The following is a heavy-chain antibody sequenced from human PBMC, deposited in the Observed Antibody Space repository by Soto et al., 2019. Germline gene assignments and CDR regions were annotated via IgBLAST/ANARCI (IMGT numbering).Heavy chain of an antibody. D-gene: IGHD6-19*01. Sequence: ASVKVSCKASGYTFTGYYMHWVRQAPGQGLEWMGWINPNSGGTNYAQKFQGWVTMTRDTSISTAYMELSRLRSDDTAVYYCARTKSLTSGIAVADPFQDYYYGMDVWGQGTTVTVSS. CDR1: GYTFTGYY. CDR2: INPNSGGT. CDR3: ARTKSLTSGIAVADPFQDYYYGMDV. V-gene: IGHV1-2*04. J-gene: IGHJ6*02.